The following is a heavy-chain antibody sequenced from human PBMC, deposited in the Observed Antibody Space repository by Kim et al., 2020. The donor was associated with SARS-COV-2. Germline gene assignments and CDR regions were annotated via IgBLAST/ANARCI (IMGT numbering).Heavy chain of an antibody. CDR2: INYRGGT. CDR1: GGSISESNYF. J-gene: IGHJ4*01. Sequence: SETLSLTCVVSGGSISESNYFWGWIRQTPGKGLEWIASINYRGGTYYNPSLKSRVSMSTDTSKSHFSLRLTSVTAADTAVYYCARQRNGFGSYVPPPYF. CDR3: ARQRNGFGSYVPPPYF. D-gene: IGHD6-19*01. V-gene: IGHV4-39*07.